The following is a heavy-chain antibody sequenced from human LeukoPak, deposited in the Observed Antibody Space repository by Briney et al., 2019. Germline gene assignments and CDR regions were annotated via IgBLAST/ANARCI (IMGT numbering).Heavy chain of an antibody. CDR3: ATAAYYGSGSYSEYYFDY. V-gene: IGHV1-24*01. Sequence: ASVKVSCKVSGYTLTELSMHWVRQAPGKGLEWMGGFDPEDGETIYALKFQGRVTMTEDTSTDTAYMELSSLRSEDTAVYYCATAAYYGSGSYSEYYFDYWGQGTLVTVSS. CDR1: GYTLTELS. D-gene: IGHD3-10*01. J-gene: IGHJ4*02. CDR2: FDPEDGET.